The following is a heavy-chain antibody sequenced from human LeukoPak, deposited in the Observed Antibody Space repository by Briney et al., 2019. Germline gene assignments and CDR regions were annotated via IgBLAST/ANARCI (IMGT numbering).Heavy chain of an antibody. CDR2: IRYDGSKK. V-gene: IGHV3-30*02. D-gene: IGHD6-6*01. CDR1: GFTFSSYG. J-gene: IGHJ4*02. Sequence: GGSLRLSCAASGFTFSSYGMHWVRQAPGKGLEWVAFIRYDGSKKYYADSVKGRFTISRDKSKNTLYLQMNSLRAEDTAVYYCAKIMAARIASIFDYWGQGTLVTVSS. CDR3: AKIMAARIASIFDY.